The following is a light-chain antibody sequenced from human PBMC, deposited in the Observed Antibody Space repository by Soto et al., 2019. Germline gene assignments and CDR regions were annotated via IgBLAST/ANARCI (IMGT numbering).Light chain of an antibody. V-gene: IGKV1-39*01. Sequence: DIQMTQSPSSLSASVGDRVTLTCRASQSISTYLNWYQHKPGKAPNVLINAASSLQSGVPSRFSGSGSGTDFTLTISSLQLEDFATYYCQQSYSTPFTFGGGTKVEIK. J-gene: IGKJ4*01. CDR3: QQSYSTPFT. CDR1: QSISTY. CDR2: AAS.